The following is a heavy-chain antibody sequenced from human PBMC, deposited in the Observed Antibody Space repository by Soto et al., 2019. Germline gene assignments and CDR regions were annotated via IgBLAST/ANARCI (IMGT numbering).Heavy chain of an antibody. CDR2: IIPIFGTA. J-gene: IGHJ6*02. V-gene: IGHV1-69*13. Sequence: ASVKVSCKASGGTFSSYAISWVRQAPGQGLEWMGGIIPIFGTANYAQKFQGRVTITADESTSTAYMELSSLRSEDTAVYYCASPPVKDVMVYASYYYGMDVWGQGTTVTVSS. CDR3: ASPPVKDVMVYASYYYGMDV. D-gene: IGHD2-8*01. CDR1: GGTFSSYA.